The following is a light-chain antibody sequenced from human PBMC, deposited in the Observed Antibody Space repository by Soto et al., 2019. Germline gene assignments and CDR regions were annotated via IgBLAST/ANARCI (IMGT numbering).Light chain of an antibody. CDR3: QQYDSSPMYT. CDR1: QSVSSTY. V-gene: IGKV3-20*01. CDR2: GAS. J-gene: IGKJ2*01. Sequence: IVLTQSPGTLSLSPGERATLSCRASQSVSSTYLAWYQQKPGQAPRLLIYGASNRATGIPDRFSGSGSGTDFTLTISRLEPEDFAVYYCQQYDSSPMYTFGQGTKLEIK.